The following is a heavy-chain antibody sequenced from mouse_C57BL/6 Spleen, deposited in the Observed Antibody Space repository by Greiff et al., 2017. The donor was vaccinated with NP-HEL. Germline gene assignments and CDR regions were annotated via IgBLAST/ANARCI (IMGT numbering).Heavy chain of an antibody. D-gene: IGHD1-2*01. Sequence: QVHVKQSGPGLVQPSQSLSITCTVSGFSLTSYGVHWVRQSPGKGLEWLGVIWSGGSTDYNAAFISRLSISKDNSKSQFFFKMNSLQADDTAIYYCARNSGLRPSYYAMDYWGQGTSVTVSS. CDR3: ARNSGLRPSYYAMDY. J-gene: IGHJ4*01. CDR2: IWSGGST. CDR1: GFSLTSYG. V-gene: IGHV2-2*01.